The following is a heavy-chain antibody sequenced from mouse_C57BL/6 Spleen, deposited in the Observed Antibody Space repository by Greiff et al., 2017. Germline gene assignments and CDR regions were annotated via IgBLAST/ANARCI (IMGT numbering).Heavy chain of an antibody. CDR2: ISSGSSTI. Sequence: EVMLVESGGGLVKPGGSLKLSCAASGFTFSDYGMHWVRPVPEKGLEWVAYISSGSSTIYYADTVKGRFTISRDNAKNTLFLHMTSLRSEDTAMYYCSRFDCYYDYWGQGTTLTVSS. CDR1: GFTFSDYG. J-gene: IGHJ2*01. D-gene: IGHD2-3*01. V-gene: IGHV5-17*01. CDR3: SRFDCYYDY.